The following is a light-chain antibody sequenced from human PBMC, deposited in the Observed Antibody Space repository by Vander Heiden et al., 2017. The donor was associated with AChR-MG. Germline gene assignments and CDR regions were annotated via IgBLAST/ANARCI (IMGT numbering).Light chain of an antibody. J-gene: IGLJ2*01. V-gene: IGLV3-1*01. Sequence: SYELTQPPPVSVSPGQTASITCSGDKLGDKYACWYQQKAGQSPVLVIYEDVKRPSGIPERFSGSNSGNTATLTISGTQGMDEADYYCQAWDSSTVIFGGGTKLTVL. CDR1: KLGDKY. CDR2: EDV. CDR3: QAWDSSTVI.